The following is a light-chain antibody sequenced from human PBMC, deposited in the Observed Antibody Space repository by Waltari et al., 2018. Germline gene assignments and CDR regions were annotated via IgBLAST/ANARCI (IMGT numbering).Light chain of an antibody. Sequence: DIQLTQSQSFLSASVGDSVTITCRASQGISSYLVWYQQKPGKAPKVLISAASTLQTGVPSRFSGSGSGTEFTLTISSLQPEDFATYYCQQVNGYPLTFGGGTKVEIK. J-gene: IGKJ4*01. V-gene: IGKV1-9*01. CDR3: QQVNGYPLT. CDR1: QGISSY. CDR2: AAS.